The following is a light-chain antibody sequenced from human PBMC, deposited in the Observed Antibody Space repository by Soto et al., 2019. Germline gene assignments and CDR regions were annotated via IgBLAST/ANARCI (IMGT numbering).Light chain of an antibody. CDR3: SSYTSATTYV. Sequence: QSALTQPASVSGSLGQSITISCTGTSSDVGAYNYDSWYQQYPGEAPKVIIYDVSHRPAGVSNRFSGSKSGNTASLTISGLQTQDEADYYCSSYTSATTYVFGTGTKVTVL. CDR1: SSDVGAYNY. J-gene: IGLJ1*01. CDR2: DVS. V-gene: IGLV2-14*01.